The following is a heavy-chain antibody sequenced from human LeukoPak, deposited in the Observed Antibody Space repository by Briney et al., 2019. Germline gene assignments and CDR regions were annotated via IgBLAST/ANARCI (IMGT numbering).Heavy chain of an antibody. Sequence: SETLSLTCAVYGGSFSGYYWSWIRQPPGKGLEWIGSIYYSGSTYYNPSLKSRVTISVDTSKNQFSLKLSSVTAADTAVYYCARLGRGSVPYYYYGMDVWGQGTTVTVSS. CDR1: GGSFSGYY. D-gene: IGHD1-26*01. V-gene: IGHV4-34*01. CDR3: ARLGRGSVPYYYYGMDV. CDR2: IYYSGST. J-gene: IGHJ6*02.